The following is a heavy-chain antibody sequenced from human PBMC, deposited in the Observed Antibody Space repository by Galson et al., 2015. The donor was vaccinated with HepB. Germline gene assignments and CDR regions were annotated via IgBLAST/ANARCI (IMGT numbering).Heavy chain of an antibody. CDR2: ISYDGSNK. J-gene: IGHJ4*02. D-gene: IGHD3-10*01. CDR1: GFTFSSYG. CDR3: AKDGTGAMVQLREFDY. V-gene: IGHV3-30*18. Sequence: SLRLSCAASGFTFSSYGMHWVRQAPGKGLEWVAVISYDGSNKYYADSAKGRFTISRDNSKNTLYLQMNSLRAEDTAVYYCAKDGTGAMVQLREFDYWGQGTLVTVSS.